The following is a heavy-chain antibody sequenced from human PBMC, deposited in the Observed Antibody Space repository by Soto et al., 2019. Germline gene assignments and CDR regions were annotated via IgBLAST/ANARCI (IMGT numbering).Heavy chain of an antibody. V-gene: IGHV1-69*01. CDR1: GGTFSSYA. Sequence: QVQLVQSGAEVKKPGSSVKVSCKASGGTFSSYAISWVRQAPGQGLEWMGGIIPIFGTANYAQKFQGRVTITADETTSAAYMELSSLRSEDTAVYYCAGRGSKDDFWSGYGYWSQGTLVTVCS. J-gene: IGHJ4*02. D-gene: IGHD3-3*01. CDR3: AGRGSKDDFWSGYGY. CDR2: IIPIFGTA.